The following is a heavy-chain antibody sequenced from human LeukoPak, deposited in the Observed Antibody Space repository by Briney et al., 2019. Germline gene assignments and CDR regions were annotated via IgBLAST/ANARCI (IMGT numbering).Heavy chain of an antibody. CDR1: GYTFRSYG. CDR2: ISAYNGNT. J-gene: IGHJ6*03. Sequence: ASVKVSCKASGYTFRSYGISWVRQAPGQGLEWMGWISAYNGNTNSAQKIQGRVTMTTDTSTSTAYMELRSLRSDDTAVYYCARGPIIDIVIIPATDDYYYMDVWGKGTTVTVSS. CDR3: ARGPIIDIVIIPATDDYYYMDV. D-gene: IGHD2-2*01. V-gene: IGHV1-18*01.